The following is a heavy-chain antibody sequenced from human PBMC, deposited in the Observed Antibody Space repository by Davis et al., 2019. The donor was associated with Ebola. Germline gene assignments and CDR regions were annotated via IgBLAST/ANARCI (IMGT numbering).Heavy chain of an antibody. J-gene: IGHJ4*02. V-gene: IGHV4-4*02. Sequence: SETLSLTCAVSGGSISSSNWWSWVRQPPGKGLEWIGEIYHSGSTNYNPSLKSRVTISVDTSKNQFSLKLSSVTAADTAVYYCARAGAYGDSSFDYWGQGTLVTVSS. D-gene: IGHD4-17*01. CDR3: ARAGAYGDSSFDY. CDR1: GGSISSSNW. CDR2: IYHSGST.